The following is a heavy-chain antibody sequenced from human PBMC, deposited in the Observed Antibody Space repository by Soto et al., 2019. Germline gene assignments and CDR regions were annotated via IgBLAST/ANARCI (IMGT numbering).Heavy chain of an antibody. D-gene: IGHD5-12*01. V-gene: IGHV4-59*01. Sequence: SETLSLTCNVSGGSISNYYWSWIRQPPGKGLEWIGYIYNSGTTNYNPSLKSRVTISVDTSKNQFSLKLSSVTAEDTAVYYCTRDGRGYSGYSYDYWGQGTLVTVSS. CDR3: TRDGRGYSGYSYDY. CDR2: IYNSGTT. J-gene: IGHJ4*02. CDR1: GGSISNYY.